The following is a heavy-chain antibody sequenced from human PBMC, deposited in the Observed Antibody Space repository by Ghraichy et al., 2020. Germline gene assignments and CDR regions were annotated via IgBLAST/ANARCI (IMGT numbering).Heavy chain of an antibody. V-gene: IGHV4-38-2*01. Sequence: SETLSLTCAVSGYSISSGYYWGWIRQPPGKGLEWIGSIYHSGSTYYNPSLKSRVTISVDTSKNQFSLKLSSVTAADTAVYYCASDSDSSSSYAFDIWGQGTMVTVAS. CDR2: IYHSGST. D-gene: IGHD6-6*01. CDR3: ASDSDSSSSYAFDI. J-gene: IGHJ3*02. CDR1: GYSISSGYY.